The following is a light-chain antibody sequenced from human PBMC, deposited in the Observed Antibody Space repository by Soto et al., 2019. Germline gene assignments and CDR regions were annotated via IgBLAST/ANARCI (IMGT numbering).Light chain of an antibody. CDR3: CSFTAKSTLV. V-gene: IGLV2-14*03. CDR1: IRNIGTYNL. CDR2: EVR. Sequence: QSVLTQPASVSGSPGQSITISCAGTIRNIGTYNLVCWYQQHPGKAHRLIFYEVRHRPSGTALRFSAYTAGNTASLTICGRQDEDEAHYYCCSFTAKSTLVFGGGTKLTVL. J-gene: IGLJ3*02.